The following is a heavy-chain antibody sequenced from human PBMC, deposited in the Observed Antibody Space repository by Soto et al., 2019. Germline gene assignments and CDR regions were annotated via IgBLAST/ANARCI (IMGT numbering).Heavy chain of an antibody. CDR2: IYYSGNT. V-gene: IGHV4-59*01. D-gene: IGHD7-27*01. J-gene: IGHJ4*02. Sequence: PSETLSLTCTVSGGSISSYYWSWIRQPPGKGLEWIGYIYYSGNTNYNPSLKSRVTISVDTSKNQISLKLSSVTAADTAVYYCTRANWYTEYWGQGTLVSVSS. CDR1: GGSISSYY. CDR3: TRANWYTEY.